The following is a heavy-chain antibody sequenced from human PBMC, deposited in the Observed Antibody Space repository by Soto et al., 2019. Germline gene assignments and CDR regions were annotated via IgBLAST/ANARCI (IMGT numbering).Heavy chain of an antibody. V-gene: IGHV3-23*01. J-gene: IGHJ5*02. CDR2: IGVGGETT. Sequence: FQVMQSGGGFVQPGGSLRLACAASGFSFSTTDMSWVRQAPGKGLEWVSTIGVGGETTYYADSVKGRFTISRDNSKNTVYLQMDGLRVDDTALYYCAKNSGWFNTWGQGDLVTVSS. CDR1: GFSFSTTD. CDR3: AKNSGWFNT. D-gene: IGHD3-10*01.